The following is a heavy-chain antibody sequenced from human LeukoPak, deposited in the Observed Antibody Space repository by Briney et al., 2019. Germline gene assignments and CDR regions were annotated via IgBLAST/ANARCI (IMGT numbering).Heavy chain of an antibody. D-gene: IGHD3-10*01. CDR1: GFTFSNAW. J-gene: IGHJ4*02. Sequence: GGSLRLSCAASGFTFSNAWMNWVRQAPGKGLEWVGRIKSKTDGGTTDYAAPVKGRFTISRDDSKNTLYLQMNSLKTEDTAVYYCTTDLELLWFGELLSSFDYWGQGTLVTVSS. CDR3: TTDLELLWFGELLSSFDY. V-gene: IGHV3-15*07. CDR2: IKSKTDGGTT.